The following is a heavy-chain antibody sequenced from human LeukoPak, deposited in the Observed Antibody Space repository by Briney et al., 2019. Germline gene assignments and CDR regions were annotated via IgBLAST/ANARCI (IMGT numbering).Heavy chain of an antibody. J-gene: IGHJ6*03. Sequence: GGSLRLSCAASGFTFSDYYMSWIRQAPRKGLEWVSYISSSASAINYADSVKGRFTISRDNAKNSLYLQMNSLRAEDTAVYYCAREHCTNGVCYGGYYYMDVCGKGTTVTVSS. D-gene: IGHD2-8*01. CDR3: AREHCTNGVCYGGYYYMDV. CDR2: ISSSASAI. CDR1: GFTFSDYY. V-gene: IGHV3-11*04.